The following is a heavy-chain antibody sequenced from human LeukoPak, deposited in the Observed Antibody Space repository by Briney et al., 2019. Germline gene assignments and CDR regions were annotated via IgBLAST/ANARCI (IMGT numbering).Heavy chain of an antibody. CDR2: LYPGDSDT. J-gene: IGHJ4*02. V-gene: IGHV5-51*01. CDR3: ASRLRERFDS. CDR1: GYSFPNYW. Sequence: GESLKISCKGSGYSFPNYWIGWVRQMPGKGLEWLGILYPGDSDTRYSPSFQGQVTFSADKSISTAYLQWSSLKASDTAMYYCASRLRERFDSWGQGTLVTVSS. D-gene: IGHD5-12*01.